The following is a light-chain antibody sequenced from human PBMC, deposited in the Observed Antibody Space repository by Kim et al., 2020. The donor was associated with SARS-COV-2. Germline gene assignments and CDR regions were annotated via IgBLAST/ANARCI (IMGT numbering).Light chain of an antibody. J-gene: IGLJ2*01. CDR1: SSDVGDYNY. CDR2: DVT. V-gene: IGLV2-14*01. CDR3: SSYSRSSTLV. Sequence: QSVVTQPASVSGSPGQSITISCTGTSSDVGDYNYVSWYQQYPGKAPKLLIYDVTNRPSGLSNRFSGSKSGNTASLTISGLQAEDEADYYCSSYSRSSTLVFGGGTQLTVL.